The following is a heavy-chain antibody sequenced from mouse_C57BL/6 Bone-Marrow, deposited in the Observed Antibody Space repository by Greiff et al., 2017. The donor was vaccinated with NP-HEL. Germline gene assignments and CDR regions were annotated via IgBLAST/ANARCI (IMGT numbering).Heavy chain of an antibody. Sequence: ESGPGLVKPSQSLSLTCSVTGYSTPSGYYWNWIRQFPGNKLEWMGYISYDGSNNYNPSLKNRISITRDTSKNQFFLKLNSVTTEDTATYYCARDEITTVGDAMDYWGQGTSVTVSS. CDR1: GYSTPSGYY. V-gene: IGHV3-6*01. D-gene: IGHD1-1*01. CDR3: ARDEITTVGDAMDY. CDR2: ISYDGSN. J-gene: IGHJ4*01.